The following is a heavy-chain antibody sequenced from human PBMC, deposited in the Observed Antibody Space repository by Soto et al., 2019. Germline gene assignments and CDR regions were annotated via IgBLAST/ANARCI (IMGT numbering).Heavy chain of an antibody. CDR2: ISGGTSST. V-gene: IGHV3-23*01. D-gene: IGHD2-8*01. CDR3: AKARYCTNGVCYRYYYYGMDV. Sequence: GGSLRLSCAASGFMFSRYAMSWVRQAPGKGLEWVSAISGGTSSTYYADSVKGRFTISRDNSKNTLYLQMNSLRAEDTALYYCAKARYCTNGVCYRYYYYGMDVWGQGTTVTVSS. CDR1: GFMFSRYA. J-gene: IGHJ6*02.